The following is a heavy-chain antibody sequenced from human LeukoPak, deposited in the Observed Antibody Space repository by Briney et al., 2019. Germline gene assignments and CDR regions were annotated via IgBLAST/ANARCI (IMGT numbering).Heavy chain of an antibody. CDR1: GGSISSGSYY. J-gene: IGHJ3*02. V-gene: IGHV4-61*02. D-gene: IGHD1-7*01. CDR2: IYSSGST. Sequence: SQTLSLTCTVSGGSISSGSYYWSWIRQPAGKGLEWIGRIYSSGSTNYNPSLKSRVTISLDTSKNQFSLKLSSVTAADTAVYYCARGPVGGTTYNDGDAFDIWGQGTMVTVSS. CDR3: ARGPVGGTTYNDGDAFDI.